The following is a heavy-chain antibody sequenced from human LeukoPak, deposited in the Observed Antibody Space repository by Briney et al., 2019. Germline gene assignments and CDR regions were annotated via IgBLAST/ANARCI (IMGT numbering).Heavy chain of an antibody. CDR1: GFTFSIYA. CDR2: ISGSGGST. D-gene: IGHD3-22*01. Sequence: GGSLRLSCAASGFTFSIYAMSWVRQAPGKGLEWVSAISGSGGSTYYADSVKGRFIISRDNSRNTLYLQMNSLRAEDTAVYYCRTYYYDSSGFPDYWGQGTLVTVSS. CDR3: RTYYYDSSGFPDY. V-gene: IGHV3-23*01. J-gene: IGHJ4*02.